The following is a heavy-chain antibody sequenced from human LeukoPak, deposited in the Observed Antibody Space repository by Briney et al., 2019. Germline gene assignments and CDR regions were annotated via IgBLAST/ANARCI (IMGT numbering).Heavy chain of an antibody. CDR3: ARPGRNRKDGYRY. V-gene: IGHV4-39*01. D-gene: IGHD5-24*01. CDR1: GGSISSSNYY. CDR2: IFYSGST. Sequence: SETLSLTCSVSGGSISSSNYYWGWIRQPPGKGLEWIGYIFYSGSTYYNPSLKSRISISVDTSKNQFSLKLSSLTAVDTAVYYCARPGRNRKDGYRYWGQGTLVTVSS. J-gene: IGHJ4*02.